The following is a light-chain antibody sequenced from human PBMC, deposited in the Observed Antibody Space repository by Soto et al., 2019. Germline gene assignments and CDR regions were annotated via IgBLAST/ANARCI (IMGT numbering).Light chain of an antibody. J-gene: IGLJ3*02. CDR2: LEGSGSY. Sequence: QSVLTQSSSASASLGSSVKLTCTLSSGHSSYIIAWHQQQPGKAPRYLMKLEGSGSYNKGSGVPDRFSGSSSGADRYLTISSLQSEDEADYYCETWDSNSNWVFGGGTKLTV. CDR3: ETWDSNSNWV. CDR1: SGHSSYI. V-gene: IGLV4-60*03.